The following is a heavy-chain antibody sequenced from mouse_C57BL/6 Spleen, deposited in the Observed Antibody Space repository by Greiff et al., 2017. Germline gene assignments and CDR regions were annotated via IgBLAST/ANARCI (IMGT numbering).Heavy chain of an antibody. V-gene: IGHV2-5*01. Sequence: VKLQESGPGLVPPSQSLSITCTVSGFSLTSYGVHWVRQSPGKGLEWLGVIWRGGSTDYNAAFMSRLSITKDNSKSQVFFKMNSLQADDTAIYYCAREGQTGTIDYWGQGTTLTVSS. J-gene: IGHJ2*01. D-gene: IGHD4-1*01. CDR3: AREGQTGTIDY. CDR2: IWRGGST. CDR1: GFSLTSYG.